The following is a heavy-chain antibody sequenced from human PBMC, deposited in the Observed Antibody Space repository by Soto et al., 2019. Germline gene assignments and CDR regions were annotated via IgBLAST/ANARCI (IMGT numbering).Heavy chain of an antibody. CDR2: ISAYNGNT. CDR1: GYTFTSYG. Sequence: QVQLVQSGAEVKKPAASVKVSCKASGYTFTSYGISWVRQAPGQGLEWMGWISAYNGNTNYAQKLQGRVTMTTDTSTSTAYMELRSLRSDDTAVYYCARDFWVLPAAKGGGMDVWGQGTTVTVSS. D-gene: IGHD2-2*01. CDR3: ARDFWVLPAAKGGGMDV. J-gene: IGHJ6*02. V-gene: IGHV1-18*01.